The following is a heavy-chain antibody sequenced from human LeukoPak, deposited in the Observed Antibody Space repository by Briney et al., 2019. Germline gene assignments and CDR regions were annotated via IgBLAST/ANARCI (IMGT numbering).Heavy chain of an antibody. J-gene: IGHJ6*03. Sequence: SETLSLTCTVSGGSISSYYWGWIRQPAGKGLEWIGRIYTSGSTNYNPSLKSRVSMSLDTSKNQFSLRLSSVTAADTAVYYCASLNSSGWYGRGSYYYYYMDVWGKGTTVTISS. V-gene: IGHV4-4*07. CDR2: IYTSGST. CDR1: GGSISSYY. D-gene: IGHD6-19*01. CDR3: ASLNSSGWYGRGSYYYYYMDV.